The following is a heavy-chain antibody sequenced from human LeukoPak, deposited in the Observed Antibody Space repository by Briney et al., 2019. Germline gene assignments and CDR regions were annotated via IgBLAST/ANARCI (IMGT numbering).Heavy chain of an antibody. Sequence: GGSLRLSCAASGFTFSSCAMSWVRQAPGKGLEWVSAISDSGAYTYYADSVKGRFTISRDTSKNTVSLQMNSLRAEDTAVYYCAGDKTTGGWYEFDYWGQGTLVTVSS. V-gene: IGHV3-23*01. CDR3: AGDKTTGGWYEFDY. CDR2: ISDSGAYT. D-gene: IGHD6-19*01. CDR1: GFTFSSCA. J-gene: IGHJ4*02.